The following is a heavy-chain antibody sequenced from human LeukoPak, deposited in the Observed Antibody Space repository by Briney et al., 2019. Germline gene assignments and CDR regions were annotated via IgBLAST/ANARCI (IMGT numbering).Heavy chain of an antibody. D-gene: IGHD4-23*01. CDR2: ISSSSSYI. V-gene: IGHV3-21*01. Sequence: GGSLRLSCAASGFTFSSYSMNWVRQAPGKGLEWVSSISSSSSYIYYADSVKGRFTISRDNAKNSLYLQMNSLRAEDTAVYYCARDRWVYGGNFNYYYYGMDVWGQGTTVTVSS. J-gene: IGHJ6*02. CDR1: GFTFSSYS. CDR3: ARDRWVYGGNFNYYYYGMDV.